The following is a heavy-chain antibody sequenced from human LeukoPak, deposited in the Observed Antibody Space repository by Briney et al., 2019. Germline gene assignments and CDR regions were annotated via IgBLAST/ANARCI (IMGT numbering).Heavy chain of an antibody. CDR2: IVVGCGNT. D-gene: IGHD5-24*01. CDR1: GFTFTSSA. V-gene: IGHV1-58*01. CDR3: AADAGHYGYPYYYYYYYMDV. Sequence: SVKVSCKASGFTFTSSAVQWVRQACGKRLECIGWIVVGCGNTDYAQKFQERVTITRDMSTSTAYMELSSLRSEDTAVYYCAADAGHYGYPYYYYYYYMDVWGKGTTVTVSS. J-gene: IGHJ6*03.